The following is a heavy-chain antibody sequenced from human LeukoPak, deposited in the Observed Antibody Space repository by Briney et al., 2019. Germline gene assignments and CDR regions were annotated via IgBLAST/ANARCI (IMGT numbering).Heavy chain of an antibody. D-gene: IGHD3/OR15-3a*01. CDR2: MNPNSGNT. Sequence: ASVTLSCTASGYTFTSYDINWVRQAAGQGLEWMGWMNPNSGNTGYAQTFQGRVTITRNTSISTAYMELSSLRSEDAAVYYCARGGLVYDFFTGYYAPGLEYFHGWGQGCLVTVSS. V-gene: IGHV1-8*02. CDR3: ARGGLVYDFFTGYYAPGLEYFHG. CDR1: GYTFTSYD. J-gene: IGHJ1*01.